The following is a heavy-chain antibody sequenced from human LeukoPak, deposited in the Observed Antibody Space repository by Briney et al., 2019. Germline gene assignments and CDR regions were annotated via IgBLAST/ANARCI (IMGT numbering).Heavy chain of an antibody. CDR2: IIPIFGTR. D-gene: IGHD6-19*01. J-gene: IGHJ3*02. CDR3: ARDQAVAGTTDAFDI. V-gene: IGHV1-69*13. CDR1: GGTFSSYG. Sequence: GASVTVSCKASGGTFSSYGFSWVRQAPGQGLAWMGGIIPIFGTRKYAQKFQGRAMITADESTSTAYMELGSLRSEDTAVYYCARDQAVAGTTDAFDIWGQGTMITVSS.